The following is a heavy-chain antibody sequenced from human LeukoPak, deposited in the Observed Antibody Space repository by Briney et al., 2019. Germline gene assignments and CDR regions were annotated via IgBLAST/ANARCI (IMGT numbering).Heavy chain of an antibody. J-gene: IGHJ4*02. Sequence: GFLRLSCAASGFTFTNYAMHWVRQAPGKGLEWVAVISVDGSNKFYAGSVRGRCTISGDNSKNTMSLQMDSLRGEDTAVYYCARDPRTSSTSRNYFESWGQGTLVTVSS. D-gene: IGHD6-13*01. CDR2: ISVDGSNK. CDR3: ARDPRTSSTSRNYFES. V-gene: IGHV3-30-3*01. CDR1: GFTFTNYA.